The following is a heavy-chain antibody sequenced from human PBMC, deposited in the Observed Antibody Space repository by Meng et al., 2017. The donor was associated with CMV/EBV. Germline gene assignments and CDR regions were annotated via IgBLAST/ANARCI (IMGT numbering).Heavy chain of an antibody. CDR2: ISSSSSYI. D-gene: IGHD6-19*01. CDR3: AREYSSGWSYYFDY. CDR1: GFTFSSYS. J-gene: IGHJ4*02. Sequence: GESLKISCAASGFTFSSYSMNWVRRAPGKGLEWVSSISSSSSYIYYADSVKGRFTISRDNAKNSLYLQMNSLRAEDTAVYYCAREYSSGWSYYFDYWGQGTLVTVSS. V-gene: IGHV3-21*01.